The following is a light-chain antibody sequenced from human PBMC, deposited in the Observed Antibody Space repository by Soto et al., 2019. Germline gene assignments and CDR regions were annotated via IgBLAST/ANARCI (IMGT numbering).Light chain of an antibody. CDR1: QSVSSD. V-gene: IGKV3-15*01. J-gene: IGKJ4*01. CDR3: KQYNKWPPLT. Sequence: EIVMTQSPATLSVSPGERATLSCRASQSVSSDLAWYQQKPGQAPRLLTYDASTRATGIPVRCSGSGSGTAFTPNISSLQSEDVAVYYCKQYNKWPPLTFGGGTKVEI. CDR2: DAS.